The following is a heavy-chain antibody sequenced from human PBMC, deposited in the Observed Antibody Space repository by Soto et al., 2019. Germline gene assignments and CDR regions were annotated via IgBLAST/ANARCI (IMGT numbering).Heavy chain of an antibody. Sequence: SETLSLTCTVSGGSTSSSSHYWGWIRQPPGKGLEWIGNIYYSGTAYYNSSLRSRVTISVDTSRNQVFLNMYSVTAADTAVYYCASSGGPEGDWFDPWGQGT. CDR3: ASSGGPEGDWFDP. CDR2: IYYSGTA. J-gene: IGHJ5*02. D-gene: IGHD2-15*01. CDR1: GGSTSSSSHY. V-gene: IGHV4-39*07.